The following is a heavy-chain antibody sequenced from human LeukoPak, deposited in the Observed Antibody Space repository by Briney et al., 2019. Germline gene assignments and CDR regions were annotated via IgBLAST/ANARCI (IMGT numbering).Heavy chain of an antibody. J-gene: IGHJ4*01. CDR3: ARKSPYYSSNTYFDY. V-gene: IGHV3-23*01. D-gene: IGHD4-11*01. CDR1: GFTFSDYY. CDR2: ISGSGDRT. Sequence: PGGSLRLSCAASGFTFSDYYMSWIRQAPGKGLQWVSAISGSGDRTYYADSVKGRFTISRDNSKNTLYLQMNSLRAEDTAVYFCARKSPYYSSNTYFDYWGHGTLVTVSS.